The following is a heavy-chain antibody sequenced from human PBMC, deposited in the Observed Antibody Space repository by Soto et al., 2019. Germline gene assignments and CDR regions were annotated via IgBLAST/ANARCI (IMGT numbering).Heavy chain of an antibody. CDR2: IYPGDSDT. Sequence: GESLKISCKGSGYSFTSYWIGWVRQMPGKGLEWMGIIYPGDSDTRYSPSFQGQVTISADKSISTAYLQWSSLKASDTAMYYCARLLWKDSGWWRYFDYWGQGTLVTVSS. J-gene: IGHJ4*02. CDR3: ARLLWKDSGWWRYFDY. D-gene: IGHD6-19*01. CDR1: GYSFTSYW. V-gene: IGHV5-51*01.